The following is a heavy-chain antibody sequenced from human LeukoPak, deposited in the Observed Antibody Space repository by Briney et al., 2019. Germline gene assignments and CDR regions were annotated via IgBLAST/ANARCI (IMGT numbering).Heavy chain of an antibody. Sequence: GGSLRLSCAASGFTFSSYWMSWVRQAPGKGLEWVANIKQDGSEKYYVDSVKGRFTISRDNAKNSLYLQMNSLRAEDTAVYYCASGYCSGGSCYRAPDYWGQGTLVTVSS. CDR2: IKQDGSEK. J-gene: IGHJ4*02. CDR3: ASGYCSGGSCYRAPDY. CDR1: GFTFSSYW. D-gene: IGHD2-15*01. V-gene: IGHV3-7*01.